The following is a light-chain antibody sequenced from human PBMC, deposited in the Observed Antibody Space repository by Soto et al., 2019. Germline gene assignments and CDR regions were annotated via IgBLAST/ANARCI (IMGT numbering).Light chain of an antibody. V-gene: IGLV2-11*01. CDR1: SSDVGDYNS. J-gene: IGLJ2*01. CDR3: SSNAGTYVA. Sequence: QSALTQPRSVSGTPGQSVTISCTRTSSDVGDYNSVSWYQQYPDKAPKLVIYDVSKRPSGVPDRFSGSKSGNTASLTISGLQAEDEADYYCSSNAGTYVAFGGGTKLTVL. CDR2: DVS.